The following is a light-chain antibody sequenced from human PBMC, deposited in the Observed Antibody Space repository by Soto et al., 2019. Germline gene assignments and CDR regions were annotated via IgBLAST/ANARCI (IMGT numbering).Light chain of an antibody. Sequence: EVVLTQSPVTVSLSPGQRATLSCRASQSISSNLAWYQHKPGQAPRLLIYGASNRATGVPARFSGSVSGTEFTLTISSLQSEDFAVYYCQQYSSWLWTFGQGTKVDIK. CDR3: QQYSSWLWT. J-gene: IGKJ1*01. CDR2: GAS. V-gene: IGKV3-15*01. CDR1: QSISSN.